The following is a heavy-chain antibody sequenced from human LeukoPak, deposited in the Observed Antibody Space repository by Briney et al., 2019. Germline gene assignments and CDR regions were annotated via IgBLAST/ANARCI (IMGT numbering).Heavy chain of an antibody. Sequence: KAGGSLRLSCAASGFTFSSYSMNWVRQAPGKGLEWVSSISSSSYIYYADSVKGRFTISRDNAKNSLYLQMNSLRAEDTAVYYCERPPYGPGAFDIWGQGTMVTVSS. D-gene: IGHD3-10*01. V-gene: IGHV3-21*01. CDR2: ISSSSYI. CDR1: GFTFSSYS. J-gene: IGHJ3*02. CDR3: ERPPYGPGAFDI.